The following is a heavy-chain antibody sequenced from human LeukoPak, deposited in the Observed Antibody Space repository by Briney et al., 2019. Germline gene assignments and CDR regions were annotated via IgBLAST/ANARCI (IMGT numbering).Heavy chain of an antibody. D-gene: IGHD3-10*01. CDR2: INPNSGGT. CDR1: GYTFTGYY. CDR3: ARDGRLYGSGSRVAFDI. Sequence: GASVKVSCKASGYTFTGYYMHWVRQAPGQGLEWMGWINPNSGGTNYAQKLQGRVTMTTDTSTSTAYMELRSLRSDDTAVYYCARDGRLYGSGSRVAFDIWGQGTMVTVSS. V-gene: IGHV1-2*02. J-gene: IGHJ3*02.